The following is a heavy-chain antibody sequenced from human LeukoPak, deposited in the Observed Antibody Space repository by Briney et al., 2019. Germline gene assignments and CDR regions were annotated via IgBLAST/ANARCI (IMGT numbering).Heavy chain of an antibody. D-gene: IGHD3-10*01. Sequence: PSETLSLTRAVSGYSISSGYYWGWIRQPPGKGLEWIGSIYHSGSTYYNPSLKSRVTISVDTSKNQFSLKLSSVTAADTAVYYCARGLLWFGELMGWFDPWGQGTLVTVSS. CDR2: IYHSGST. CDR3: ARGLLWFGELMGWFDP. V-gene: IGHV4-38-2*01. CDR1: GYSISSGYY. J-gene: IGHJ5*02.